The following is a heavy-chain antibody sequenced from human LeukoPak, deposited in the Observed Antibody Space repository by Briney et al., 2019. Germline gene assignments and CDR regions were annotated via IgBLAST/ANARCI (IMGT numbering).Heavy chain of an antibody. CDR2: INPNSGGT. CDR1: GYTFTGYY. Sequence: ASVKVSCKASGYTFTGYYMHWVRQAPGQGLEWMGWINPNSGGTNYAQKFQGRVTMTRDTSISTAYMGLSRLRAEDMAVYYCAKERRLDYWGQGTLVTVSS. J-gene: IGHJ4*02. CDR3: AKERRLDY. V-gene: IGHV1-2*02.